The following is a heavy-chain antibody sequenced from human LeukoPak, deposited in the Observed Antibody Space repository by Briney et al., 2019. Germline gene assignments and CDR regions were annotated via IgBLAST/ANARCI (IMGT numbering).Heavy chain of an antibody. J-gene: IGHJ4*02. V-gene: IGHV4-59*12. Sequence: SEPLSLTCTVAGGSISSYYWSWIRQPAGKGLGWIGYIYYSVNTNYNPSLKSRVTISVDNSKNQFSLQLSSLTAAETAVYYCARGVRSGSNDWSQGGLVTVSS. CDR2: IYYSVNT. CDR1: GGSISSYY. D-gene: IGHD3-10*01. CDR3: ARGVRSGSND.